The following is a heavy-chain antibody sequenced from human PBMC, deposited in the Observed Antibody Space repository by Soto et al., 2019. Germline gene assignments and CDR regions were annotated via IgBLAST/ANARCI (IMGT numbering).Heavy chain of an antibody. CDR2: ISYGGSNK. Sequence: PGGSLRLSCAASGFTFSSYGMHWVRQAPGKGLEWVAVISYGGSNKYCADSVKGRFTISRDNSKNTLYLQMNSLRAEDTAVYYCAKDVGYIAYYYYHKDVWGKGTTVTVSS. J-gene: IGHJ6*03. V-gene: IGHV3-30*18. CDR1: GFTFSSYG. D-gene: IGHD1-1*01. CDR3: AKDVGYIAYYYYHKDV.